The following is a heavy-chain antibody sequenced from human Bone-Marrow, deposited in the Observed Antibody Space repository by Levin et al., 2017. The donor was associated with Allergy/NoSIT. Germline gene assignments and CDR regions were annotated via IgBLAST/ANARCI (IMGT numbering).Heavy chain of an antibody. CDR2: ISAYNGNT. V-gene: IGHV1-18*01. J-gene: IGHJ6*04. CDR3: ARDSRIAYCSSTSCYSLMDV. CDR1: GYTFTSYG. D-gene: IGHD2-2*01. Sequence: GGSLRLSCKASGYTFTSYGISWVRQAPGQGLEWMGWISAYNGNTNYAQKLQGRVTMTTDTSTSTAYMELRSLRSDDTAVYYCARDSRIAYCSSTSCYSLMDVWGKGTTVTVSS.